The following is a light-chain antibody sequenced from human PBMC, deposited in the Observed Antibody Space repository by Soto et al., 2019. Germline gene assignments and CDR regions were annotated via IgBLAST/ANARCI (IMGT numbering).Light chain of an antibody. CDR2: GAS. J-gene: IGKJ1*01. CDR1: EIITSDY. CDR3: QQYNNYPRT. V-gene: IGKV3-20*01. Sequence: EILLTKSPGTLSLSPGERATLSCRASEIITSDYLAWYQQTRGQAPRLLIYGASFRATGVPGRFSGSGSGTEFTLTISNLQPDDFATYFCQQYNNYPRTFGQGTKVDI.